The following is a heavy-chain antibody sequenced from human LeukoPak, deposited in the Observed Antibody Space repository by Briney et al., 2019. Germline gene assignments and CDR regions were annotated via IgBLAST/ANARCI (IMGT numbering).Heavy chain of an antibody. J-gene: IGHJ2*01. CDR1: GGSISSYY. CDR3: ARYASRSYYLDL. CDR2: IYYSGST. Sequence: SETLSLTCTVSGGSISSYYWSWIRQPPGKGLEWIGYIYYSGSTNYNPSLKSRVTMSVDTSTNHFSLKLTSVTAADTAVYFCARYASRSYYLDLWGRGTLVTVSS. D-gene: IGHD1-26*01. V-gene: IGHV4-59*01.